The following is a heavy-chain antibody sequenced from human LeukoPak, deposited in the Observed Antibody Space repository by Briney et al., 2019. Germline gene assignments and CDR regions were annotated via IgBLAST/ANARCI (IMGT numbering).Heavy chain of an antibody. CDR2: FDPEDGET. D-gene: IGHD3-22*01. V-gene: IGHV1-24*01. CDR3: ATGLSYYYDSSGYYRFDAFDI. Sequence: GASVKVSCKASRYTFTGYYMHWVRQAPGKGLEWMGGFDPEDGETIYAQKFQGRVTMTEDTSTDTAYMELSSLRSEDTAVYYCATGLSYYYDSSGYYRFDAFDIWGQGTMVTVSS. J-gene: IGHJ3*02. CDR1: RYTFTGYY.